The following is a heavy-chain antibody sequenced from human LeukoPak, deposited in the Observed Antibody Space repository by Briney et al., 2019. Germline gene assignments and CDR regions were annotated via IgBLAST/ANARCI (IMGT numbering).Heavy chain of an antibody. Sequence: ASVKVSCKASGYTCTSYYMHWVRQAPGQGLEWMGIINPSGGSTSYAQKFQGRVTMTRDTSTSTVYMELSSLRSEDTAVYYCASNTAMVTPFDYWGQGTLVTVSS. J-gene: IGHJ4*02. V-gene: IGHV1-46*01. D-gene: IGHD5-18*01. CDR1: GYTCTSYY. CDR2: INPSGGST. CDR3: ASNTAMVTPFDY.